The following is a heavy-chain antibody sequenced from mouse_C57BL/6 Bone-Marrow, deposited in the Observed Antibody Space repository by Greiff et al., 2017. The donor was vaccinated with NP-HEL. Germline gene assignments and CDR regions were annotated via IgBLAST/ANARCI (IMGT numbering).Heavy chain of an antibody. J-gene: IGHJ4*01. Sequence: QVQLQQSGAELARPGASVKLSCKASGYTFTSYGISWVKQRTGQGLEWIGEIYPRSGNTYYNEKFKGKATLTADKSSSTAYMELRSLTSEDSAVYFSARECSWDAMDYWDQGTSVTVSS. CDR1: GYTFTSYG. D-gene: IGHD1-1*01. CDR3: ARECSWDAMDY. CDR2: IYPRSGNT. V-gene: IGHV1-81*01.